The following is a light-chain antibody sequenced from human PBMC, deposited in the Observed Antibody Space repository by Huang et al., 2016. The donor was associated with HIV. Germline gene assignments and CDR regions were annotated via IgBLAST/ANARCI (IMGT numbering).Light chain of an antibody. J-gene: IGKJ4*01. CDR2: DAS. CDR1: QSVSSY. V-gene: IGKV3-11*01. CDR3: QQRSNWPPLT. Sequence: EIVLTQSPATLSLSPGERATLSCRASQSVSSYLAWYQQRPGQAPRLLIYDASNRATGFPARFSGSWSGTDFTLTISSLEPEDFAVYYCQQRSNWPPLTFGGGTKVEIK.